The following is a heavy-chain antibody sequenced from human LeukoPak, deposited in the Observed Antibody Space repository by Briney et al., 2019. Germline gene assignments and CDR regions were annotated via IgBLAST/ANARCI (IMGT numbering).Heavy chain of an antibody. CDR2: IYYSGST. CDR3: ARLGCSSTSCDGFDP. J-gene: IGHJ5*02. D-gene: IGHD2-2*01. CDR1: GGSVSSGSYY. V-gene: IGHV4-61*01. Sequence: PSETLSLTGTVSGGSVSSGSYYWSWIRQPPGKGLEWIGYIYYSGSTNYNPSLKSRVTISVDTSKNQFSLKLSSVTAADTAVYYCARLGCSSTSCDGFDPWGQGTLVTVSS.